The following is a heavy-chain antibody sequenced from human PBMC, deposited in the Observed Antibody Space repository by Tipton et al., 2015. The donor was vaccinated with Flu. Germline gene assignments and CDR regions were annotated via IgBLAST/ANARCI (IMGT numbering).Heavy chain of an antibody. CDR1: GDSIGSPYY. J-gene: IGHJ4*02. CDR2: MHRSGNT. CDR3: ARGNDYPNAYLDF. D-gene: IGHD1-1*01. V-gene: IGHV4-38-2*02. Sequence: TLSLTCSVSGDSIGSPYYWGWIRQPPGKGLEWIGNMHRSGNTYHSPSLKSRVTMSVDTSKNQFSLKVTSLTAADTAMYYCARGNDYPNAYLDFWGRGNLVTVSS.